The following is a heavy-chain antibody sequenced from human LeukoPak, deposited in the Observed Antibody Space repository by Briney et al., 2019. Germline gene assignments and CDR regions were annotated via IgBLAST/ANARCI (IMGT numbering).Heavy chain of an antibody. Sequence: IYHTGSAHYNPSLKSRVTISVDTSKNQFSLKLSSVTAADTAVYYRVRYCTSTTCILRGFDXXGQXTL. V-gene: IGHV4-30-2*04. CDR3: VRYCTSTTCILRGFDX. D-gene: IGHD2-2*01. J-gene: IGHJ4*02. CDR2: IYHTGSA.